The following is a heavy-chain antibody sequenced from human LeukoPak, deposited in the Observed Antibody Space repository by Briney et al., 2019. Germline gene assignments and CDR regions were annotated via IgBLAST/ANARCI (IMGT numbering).Heavy chain of an antibody. CDR3: ARLGSPRAF. Sequence: PSENLSLTCSVSGGSIDTYHWSWIRQSPGKGLEWIGYIYYFGNTDYNPSLKSRVTISVDTSKNQFSLNLRSVTAADTAIYYCARLGSPRAFWCQGILVRVSS. J-gene: IGHJ4*02. CDR2: IYYFGNT. V-gene: IGHV4-59*01. D-gene: IGHD6-19*01. CDR1: GGSIDTYH.